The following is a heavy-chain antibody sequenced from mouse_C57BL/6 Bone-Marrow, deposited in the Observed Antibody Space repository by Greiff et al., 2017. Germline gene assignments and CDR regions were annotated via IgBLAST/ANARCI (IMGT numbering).Heavy chain of an antibody. D-gene: IGHD5-5*01. J-gene: IGHJ3*01. Sequence: QVQLQQSGAELARPGASVKLSCKASGYTFTSYGISWVKQRTGQGLEWIGEIYPRSGNTYYNEKFKGKVTLTADKSSSTAYMELRSLTSEDSAVYFCTLPAWFAYWGQGTLVTVSA. V-gene: IGHV1-81*01. CDR1: GYTFTSYG. CDR2: IYPRSGNT. CDR3: TLPAWFAY.